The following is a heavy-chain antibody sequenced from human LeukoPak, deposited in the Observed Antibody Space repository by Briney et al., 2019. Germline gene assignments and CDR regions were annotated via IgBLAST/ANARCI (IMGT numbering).Heavy chain of an antibody. V-gene: IGHV3-23*01. Sequence: GGSLRLSCAASGFIFKNYAMNWVRQAPGKGLEWVSAITSSGGSTYYADSVKGRFTISRDNSKNTLSLQMNSLRAEDTAVYYCARDGVPRDDAFDIWGQGTMVTVSS. D-gene: IGHD2-8*01. CDR3: ARDGVPRDDAFDI. CDR2: ITSSGGST. J-gene: IGHJ3*02. CDR1: GFIFKNYA.